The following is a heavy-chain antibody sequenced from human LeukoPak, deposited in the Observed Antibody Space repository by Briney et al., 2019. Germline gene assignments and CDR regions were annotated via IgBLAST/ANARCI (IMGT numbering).Heavy chain of an antibody. Sequence: GGTLRLSCDASGFRFSAYGMHWVRQAPGKGLEWVAFIRYDGSNKYYADSVKGRFTISRDNSKNTLYLQMNSLRAEDTAVYYCAKDFITVTDETDYWGQGTLVTVSS. CDR3: AKDFITVTDETDY. D-gene: IGHD4-17*01. CDR1: GFRFSAYG. CDR2: IRYDGSNK. J-gene: IGHJ4*02. V-gene: IGHV3-30*02.